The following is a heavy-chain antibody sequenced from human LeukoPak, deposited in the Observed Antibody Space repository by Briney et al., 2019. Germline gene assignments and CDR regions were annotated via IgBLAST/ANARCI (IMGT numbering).Heavy chain of an antibody. Sequence: SETLSLTCTVSGGSISSYYWSWIRQPPGKGLEWNGYIYYSGSTNYNPSLKSRVTISVDTSKNQFSLKLSSVTAADTAVYYCARQVVVPAAISWFDPWGQGTLVTVSS. CDR1: GGSISSYY. V-gene: IGHV4-59*08. J-gene: IGHJ5*02. D-gene: IGHD2-2*01. CDR3: ARQVVVPAAISWFDP. CDR2: IYYSGST.